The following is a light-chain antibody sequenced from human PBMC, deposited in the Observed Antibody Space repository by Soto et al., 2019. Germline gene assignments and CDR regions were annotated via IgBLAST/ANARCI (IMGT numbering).Light chain of an antibody. CDR2: AVS. Sequence: DIVLTQSTGTLSLSPGERATLSCRASQSVDSRYLAWYQQKPGQAPRLLIYAVSSRATGIPDRFSGSGSGTDFTLTISRLEPEDFAEYYCQQYGNSPRYSFGQGTKLEIK. CDR1: QSVDSRY. CDR3: QQYGNSPRYS. J-gene: IGKJ2*03. V-gene: IGKV3-20*01.